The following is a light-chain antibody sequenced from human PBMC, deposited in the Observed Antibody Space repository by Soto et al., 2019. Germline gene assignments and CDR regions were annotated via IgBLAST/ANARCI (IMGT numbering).Light chain of an antibody. Sequence: EVVMTQSPATLSVSPGERATVSCRASHSVGSLLAWYQQKPGQAPRLLIYGASTRATGIPARFTGSGSGTEFTLTISSLQSEDFAVYYCQQYNNWPITFGPGTKVDIK. CDR2: GAS. V-gene: IGKV3-15*01. J-gene: IGKJ3*01. CDR1: HSVGSL. CDR3: QQYNNWPIT.